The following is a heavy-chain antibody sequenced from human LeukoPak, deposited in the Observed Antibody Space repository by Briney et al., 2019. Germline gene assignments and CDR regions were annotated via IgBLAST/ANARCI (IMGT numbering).Heavy chain of an antibody. D-gene: IGHD2-2*01. CDR2: ISGSGGST. J-gene: IGHJ4*02. CDR3: AKLVEPAAAYDFDG. CDR1: GFTFSSYA. Sequence: GGPLRLSCAASGFTFSSYAMSWVRQAPGEGLEWVSDISGSGGSTYYSVSVKGRFTITRDNSKNTLYLPMNSLRPDDTAGYYCAKLVEPAAAYDFDGWGQGTLVTDSS. V-gene: IGHV3-23*01.